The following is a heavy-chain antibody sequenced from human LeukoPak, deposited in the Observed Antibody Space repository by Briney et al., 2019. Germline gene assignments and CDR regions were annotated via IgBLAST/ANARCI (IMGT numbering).Heavy chain of an antibody. CDR1: GFTFSSYS. CDR3: ARLRASSSWRYYFDY. J-gene: IGHJ4*02. Sequence: GGSLRLSCAASGFTFSSYSMNWVRQAPGKGLEWVSYISSSSSTIYYADSVKGRFTIPRDNAKNSLYLQMNSLRAEDTAVYYCARLRASSSWRYYFDYWGQGTLVTVSS. V-gene: IGHV3-48*04. D-gene: IGHD6-13*01. CDR2: ISSSSSTI.